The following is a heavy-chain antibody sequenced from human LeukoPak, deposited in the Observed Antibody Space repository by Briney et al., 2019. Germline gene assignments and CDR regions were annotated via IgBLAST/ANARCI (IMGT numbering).Heavy chain of an antibody. D-gene: IGHD5-12*01. V-gene: IGHV4-59*08. Sequence: SETLSLTCTVAGGSFSSYYWSWIRQPPGKGLEWIGDAYYGGSTNHNPSLESRVTISADTSKNEFSLKLSSVTAADTAVYYCARRFGGYSNFDYWGQGTLVTVSS. CDR3: ARRFGGYSNFDY. J-gene: IGHJ4*02. CDR2: AYYGGST. CDR1: GGSFSSYY.